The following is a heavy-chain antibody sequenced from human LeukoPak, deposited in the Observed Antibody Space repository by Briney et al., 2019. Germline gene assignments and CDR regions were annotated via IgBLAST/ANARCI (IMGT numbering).Heavy chain of an antibody. Sequence: PGGSLRLSCAASGFTFNHAWMSWVRQAPGKGLEWVGRIKSKTDGATTEYAAPVKGRFTISRDDSKNTLYLQMNSLKTEDTALYYCTTIGSSRYYYYFNYWGQGSLVTVSS. CDR1: GFTFNHAW. CDR3: TTIGSSRYYYYFNY. V-gene: IGHV3-15*01. D-gene: IGHD3-22*01. J-gene: IGHJ4*02. CDR2: IKSKTDGATT.